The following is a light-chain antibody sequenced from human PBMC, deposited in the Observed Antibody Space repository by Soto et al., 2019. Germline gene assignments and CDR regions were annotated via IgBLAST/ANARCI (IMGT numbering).Light chain of an antibody. CDR1: QSVSSSY. Sequence: EIVLTQSPGTLSLSPGERATLSCRASQSVSSSYLAWYQQKPGQDPRLLIYGANYRATGISDRFSGGGSGTDFTLTISRLESDDFAVYYCQQHGTSPLTFGGGTKVEMK. V-gene: IGKV3-20*01. CDR3: QQHGTSPLT. CDR2: GAN. J-gene: IGKJ4*01.